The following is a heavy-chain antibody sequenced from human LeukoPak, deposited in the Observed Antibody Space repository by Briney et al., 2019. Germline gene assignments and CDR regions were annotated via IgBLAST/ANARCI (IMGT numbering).Heavy chain of an antibody. D-gene: IGHD5-18*01. J-gene: IGHJ4*02. CDR1: GGTFSSYA. V-gene: IGHV1-69*05. CDR2: IIPIFGTA. Sequence: SVKVSCKASGGTFSSYAISWVRQAPGQGLEWMGGIIPIFGTANYAQKFQGRVTVTRDTSTSTVYMELSSLRSEDTAVYYCARWIHLFQCFDYWGQGTLVTVSS. CDR3: ARWIHLFQCFDY.